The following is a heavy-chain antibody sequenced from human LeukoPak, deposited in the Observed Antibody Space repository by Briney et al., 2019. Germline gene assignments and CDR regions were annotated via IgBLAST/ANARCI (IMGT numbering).Heavy chain of an antibody. CDR1: GFTFSNYG. D-gene: IGHD1-26*01. V-gene: IGHV3-33*01. CDR3: ARDGSYGLYYYYYMDV. Sequence: PGGSLRLSCAASGFTFSNYGFHWVRQAPGKGLEWVAVIWYDGSNKYYADSVKGRFTISRDDSKNTLYLQMNSLRAEDTAVYYCARDGSYGLYYYYYMDVWGKGTTVTVSS. CDR2: IWYDGSNK. J-gene: IGHJ6*03.